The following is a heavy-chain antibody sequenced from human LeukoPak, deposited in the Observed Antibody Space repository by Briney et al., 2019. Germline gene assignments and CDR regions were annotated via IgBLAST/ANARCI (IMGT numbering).Heavy chain of an antibody. D-gene: IGHD4-23*01. CDR1: GESLNYYY. V-gene: IGHV4-34*12. Sequence: SDTLSLTCAVYGESLNYYYWSWIRQSPGKGLEWIGDIFDGKTINYNPSLKSRVTISAATSSQQFSLNLKSVTAADTAVYFCASGAWATRLNSWAQGALVIVSS. CDR2: IFDGKTI. J-gene: IGHJ4*02. CDR3: ASGAWATRLNS.